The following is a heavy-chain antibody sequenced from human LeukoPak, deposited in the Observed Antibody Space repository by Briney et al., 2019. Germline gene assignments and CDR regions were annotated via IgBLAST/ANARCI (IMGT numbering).Heavy chain of an antibody. D-gene: IGHD4-23*01. CDR1: GESLNYYY. V-gene: IGHV4-34*12. Sequence: SDTLSLTCAVYGESLNYYYWSWIRQSPGKGLEWIGDIFDGKTINYNPSLKSRVTISAATSSQQFSLNLKSVTAADTAVYFCASGAWATRLNSWAQGALVIVSS. CDR2: IFDGKTI. J-gene: IGHJ4*02. CDR3: ASGAWATRLNS.